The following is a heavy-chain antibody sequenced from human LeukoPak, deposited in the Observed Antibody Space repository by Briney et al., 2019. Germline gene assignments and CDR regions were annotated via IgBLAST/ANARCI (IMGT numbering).Heavy chain of an antibody. Sequence: PSETLSLTCTVSGGSISSYYWSWIRQPPGKGLEWIGYIYYSGSTNYSPSLKSRVTISVDTSKNQFSLKLSSVTAADTAVYYCARDLSGGAFDIWGQGTMVTVSS. V-gene: IGHV4-59*01. D-gene: IGHD6-25*01. CDR1: GGSISSYY. CDR3: ARDLSGGAFDI. CDR2: IYYSGST. J-gene: IGHJ3*02.